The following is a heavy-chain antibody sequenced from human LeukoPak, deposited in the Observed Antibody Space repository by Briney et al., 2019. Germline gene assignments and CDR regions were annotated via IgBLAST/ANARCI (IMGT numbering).Heavy chain of an antibody. Sequence: SETLSLTCTVSGGSISSYYWSWIRQPAGKGLEWIGRIYTSGSTNCNPSLKSRVTMSVDTSKNQFSLKLSSVTAADTAVYYCARTITTGTSRGQFDPWGQGTLVTVSS. J-gene: IGHJ5*02. D-gene: IGHD1-1*01. CDR3: ARTITTGTSRGQFDP. V-gene: IGHV4-4*07. CDR2: IYTSGST. CDR1: GGSISSYY.